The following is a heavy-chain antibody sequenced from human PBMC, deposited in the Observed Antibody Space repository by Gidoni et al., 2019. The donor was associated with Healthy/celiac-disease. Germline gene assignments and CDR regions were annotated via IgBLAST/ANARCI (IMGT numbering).Heavy chain of an antibody. D-gene: IGHD6-19*01. CDR1: GGSISSRSYY. CDR3: ARPYSSGWYLHFQH. J-gene: IGHJ1*01. V-gene: IGHV4-39*01. CDR2: IYYSGST. Sequence: QLQLQESGPGLVKPSETLSLTCTVSGGSISSRSYYWGWIRQPPGKGLEWIGSIYYSGSTYYNPSLKSRVTISVDTSKNQFSLKLSSVTAADTAVYYCARPYSSGWYLHFQHWGQGTLVTVSS.